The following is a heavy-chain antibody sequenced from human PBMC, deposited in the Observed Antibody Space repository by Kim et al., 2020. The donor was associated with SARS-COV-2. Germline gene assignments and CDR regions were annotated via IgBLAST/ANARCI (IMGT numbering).Heavy chain of an antibody. CDR1: GFIFSSHW. CDR2: IKTDGSQT. J-gene: IGHJ4*02. D-gene: IGHD2-8*01. Sequence: GGSLRLSCEASGFIFSSHWMSWVRQAPGKGLEWVGIIKTDGSQTLYVDSLKGRFTISRDNANNSMYLQMNSLRAEDTAVYYCARDFPHGQTDYWGQVTLV. V-gene: IGHV3-7*01. CDR3: ARDFPHGQTDY.